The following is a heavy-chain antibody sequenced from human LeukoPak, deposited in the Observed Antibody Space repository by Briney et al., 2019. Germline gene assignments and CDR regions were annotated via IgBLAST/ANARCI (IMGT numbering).Heavy chain of an antibody. CDR3: ARGLYSGYDLRY. D-gene: IGHD5-12*01. CDR1: GGSFSGYY. Sequence: SETLPLTCAVYGGSFSGYYWSWIRQPPGKGLEWIGEINHSGSTNYNPSLKSRVTISVDTSKNQFSLKLSSVTAADTAVYYCARGLYSGYDLRYWGQGTLVTVSS. V-gene: IGHV4-34*01. CDR2: INHSGST. J-gene: IGHJ4*02.